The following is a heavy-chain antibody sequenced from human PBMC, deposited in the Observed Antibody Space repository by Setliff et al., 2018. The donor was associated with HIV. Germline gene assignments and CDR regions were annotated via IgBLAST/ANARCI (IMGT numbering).Heavy chain of an antibody. CDR2: ITPFNGNT. V-gene: IGHV1-45*02. Sequence: VASVKVSCKASGYTFTYRYLHWVRQAPGQALEWMGWITPFNGNTNYAQKFQDRVTITRDRSMSTAYMELSSLRSEDTAVYYCAKQQQLVPGVWGQGNAGHRLL. CDR3: AKQQQLVPGV. J-gene: IGHJ4*01. CDR1: GYTFTYRY. D-gene: IGHD6-13*01.